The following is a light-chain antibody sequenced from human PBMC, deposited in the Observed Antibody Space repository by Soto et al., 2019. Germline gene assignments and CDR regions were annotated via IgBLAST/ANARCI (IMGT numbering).Light chain of an antibody. Sequence: IVLTQSPGTPSLSPGEKATLSCRARQSVSSSYLAWYQQKPGQAPRLLIYGASSRATGIPDRFSGSGSGTDFTLTISRLEPEDFAVYYCQQYGSSPLTFGGGTKVDIK. CDR1: QSVSSSY. V-gene: IGKV3-20*01. J-gene: IGKJ4*01. CDR3: QQYGSSPLT. CDR2: GAS.